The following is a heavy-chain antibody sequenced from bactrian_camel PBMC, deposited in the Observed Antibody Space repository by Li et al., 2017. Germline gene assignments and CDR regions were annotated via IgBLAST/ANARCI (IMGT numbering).Heavy chain of an antibody. CDR1: GFAFTRYG. CDR3: AAIPACRVVPERVRY. V-gene: IGHV3S40*01. D-gene: IGHD2*01. Sequence: DVQLVESGGGLVQPGGSLRLSCTASGFAFTRYGADWVRQAPGKGLEWVSGINARGSMTDYADSVKGRFTISRDNAKNTMYLQMNSLKPEDTAMYYCAAIPACRVVPERVRYWGQGTQVTVS. CDR2: INARGSMT. J-gene: IGHJ4*01.